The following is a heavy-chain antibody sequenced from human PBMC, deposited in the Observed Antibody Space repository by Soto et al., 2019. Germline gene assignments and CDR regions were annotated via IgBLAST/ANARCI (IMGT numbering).Heavy chain of an antibody. CDR2: ISAYNGNT. J-gene: IGHJ6*02. D-gene: IGHD3-22*01. CDR1: GYTFTSYG. CDR3: ASSLYDSSGYNYYYYYGMDV. V-gene: IGHV1-18*01. Sequence: GASVKVSCKASGYTFTSYGISWVRQAPGQGLEWMGWISAYNGNTNYAQKLQGRVTMTTDTSTSTAYMELRSLRSDDTAVYYCASSLYDSSGYNYYYYYGMDVWGQGTTVTVSS.